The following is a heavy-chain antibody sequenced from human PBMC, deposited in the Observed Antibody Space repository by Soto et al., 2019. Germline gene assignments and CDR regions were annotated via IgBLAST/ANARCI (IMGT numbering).Heavy chain of an antibody. CDR1: GGTFSSYV. CDR2: IIPIFGTA. V-gene: IGHV1-69*12. CDR3: ARDSYLWFGDGNYYGLDV. J-gene: IGHJ6*02. Sequence: QVQLVQSGAEVKKPGSSVKVSCKASGGTFSSYVISWVRQAPGQGLEWMGGIIPIFGTANSAQKFQGGVTITADESTSTAYMELSSLRSEDTAVYYCARDSYLWFGDGNYYGLDVWGQGTTVTVSS. D-gene: IGHD3-10*01.